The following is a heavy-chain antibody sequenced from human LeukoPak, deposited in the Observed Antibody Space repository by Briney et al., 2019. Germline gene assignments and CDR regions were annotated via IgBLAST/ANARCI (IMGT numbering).Heavy chain of an antibody. J-gene: IGHJ6*02. Sequence: GGSLRLSCAASGFTFSSYAMHWVRQAPGKGLEWVAVISYDGSNKYYADSVKGRFTISRDNAKNSLYLQMNSLRAEDTAVYYCAREARWLQFDYYYYGMDVWGQGTTVTVSS. CDR1: GFTFSSYA. D-gene: IGHD5-24*01. V-gene: IGHV3-30-3*01. CDR2: ISYDGSNK. CDR3: AREARWLQFDYYYYGMDV.